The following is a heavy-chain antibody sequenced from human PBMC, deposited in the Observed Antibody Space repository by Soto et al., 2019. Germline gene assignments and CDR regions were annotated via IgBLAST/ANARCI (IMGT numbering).Heavy chain of an antibody. J-gene: IGHJ6*02. CDR1: GYTFTSYA. CDR3: ARDGYRGVYSSSWYGMDV. Sequence: GPSVKVSCKASGYTFTSYAMHWVRQAPGQRLEWMGWINAGNGNTKYSQKFQGRVTITRDTSASTAYMELSSLRSEDTAVYYCARDGYRGVYSSSWYGMDVWGQGTTVTVSS. V-gene: IGHV1-3*01. D-gene: IGHD6-13*01. CDR2: INAGNGNT.